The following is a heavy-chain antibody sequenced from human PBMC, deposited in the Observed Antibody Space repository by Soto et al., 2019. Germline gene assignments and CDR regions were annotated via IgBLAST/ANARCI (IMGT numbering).Heavy chain of an antibody. Sequence: SETLSLTCTVSGGSISSGGYYWSWIRQHPGKGLEWIGYIYYSGSTYYNPSLKSRVTISVDTSKNQFSLKLSSVTAADTAVYYCGGTMIVGGFDYWGQGTLVTVSS. D-gene: IGHD3-22*01. CDR3: GGTMIVGGFDY. CDR2: IYYSGST. CDR1: GGSISSGGYY. V-gene: IGHV4-31*03. J-gene: IGHJ4*02.